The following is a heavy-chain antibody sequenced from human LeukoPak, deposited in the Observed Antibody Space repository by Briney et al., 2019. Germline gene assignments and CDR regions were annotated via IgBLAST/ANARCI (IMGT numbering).Heavy chain of an antibody. CDR2: IYYSGST. CDR1: GGSISSYY. V-gene: IGHV4-59*01. CDR3: ASSRKGYFQH. Sequence: SESLSLTCTVSGGSISSYYWSWIRQPPGKGLEWIGYIYYSGSTNYNPSLKSRVTISVDTSKNQFSLKLSSVTAADTAVYYCASSRKGYFQHWGQGTLVTVCS. J-gene: IGHJ1*01.